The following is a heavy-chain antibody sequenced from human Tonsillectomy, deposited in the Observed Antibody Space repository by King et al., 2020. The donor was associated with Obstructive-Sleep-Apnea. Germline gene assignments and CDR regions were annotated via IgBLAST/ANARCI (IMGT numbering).Heavy chain of an antibody. V-gene: IGHV1-46*01. Sequence: QLVQSGSDVKEPGASVKVSCKTSGYTFTNSYIHWVRQAPGQGLEWMGIINLNGGSTTYAPRFRGRVTMTRDTSTSTVYMDLSSLRFEDTAVYYCTRGDQLLSSFDYWGQGTLVTVSS. CDR3: TRGDQLLSSFDY. CDR2: INLNGGST. D-gene: IGHD3-22*01. CDR1: GYTFTNSY. J-gene: IGHJ4*02.